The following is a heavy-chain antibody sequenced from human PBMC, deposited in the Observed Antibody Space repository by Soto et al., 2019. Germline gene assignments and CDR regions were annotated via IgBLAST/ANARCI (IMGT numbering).Heavy chain of an antibody. D-gene: IGHD3-22*01. CDR2: ISYDGSNK. Sequence: QVQLVESGGGVVQPGRSLRLSCAASGFTFSSYGMHWVRQAPGKGLEWVAVISYDGSNKYYADSVKGRFTISRDNSKNTLYTQMNSLRAEDTAVYYCAKDVTYYYDSSGYYLEYWGQGTLVTVSS. J-gene: IGHJ4*02. V-gene: IGHV3-30*18. CDR3: AKDVTYYYDSSGYYLEY. CDR1: GFTFSSYG.